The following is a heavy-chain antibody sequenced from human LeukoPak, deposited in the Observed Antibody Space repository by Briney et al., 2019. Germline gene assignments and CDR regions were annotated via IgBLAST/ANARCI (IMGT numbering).Heavy chain of an antibody. J-gene: IGHJ6*02. CDR3: ARLPLRSIAVGYYGMDV. CDR1: GGTFSSYA. CDR2: IIPIFGTA. Sequence: SVKVSCKASGGTFSSYAVNWVRQAPGQGLEWMGGIIPIFGTADYAQKFQGRVTITADESTNTAYMELSSLRSEDTAVYYCARLPLRSIAVGYYGMDVWGQGTTVTVSS. D-gene: IGHD6-6*01. V-gene: IGHV1-69*13.